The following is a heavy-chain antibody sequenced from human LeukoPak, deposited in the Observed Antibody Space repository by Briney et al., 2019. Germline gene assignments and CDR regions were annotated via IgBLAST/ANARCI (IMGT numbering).Heavy chain of an antibody. Sequence: ASVKVSCKAPGGTFTNYAINWVRQAPGQGSEWVGRLNPLFGTPNYAQKFQGKVTITADESTSTFYMDLSGLRSEDTAVYYCAHATQRLPTIMIDAFDIWGQGTRVTVSS. CDR2: LNPLFGTP. V-gene: IGHV1-69*15. CDR3: AHATQRLPTIMIDAFDI. J-gene: IGHJ3*02. CDR1: GGTFTNYA. D-gene: IGHD5-24*01.